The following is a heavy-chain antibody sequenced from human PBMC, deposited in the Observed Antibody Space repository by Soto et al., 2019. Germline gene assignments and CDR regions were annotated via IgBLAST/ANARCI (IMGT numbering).Heavy chain of an antibody. CDR2: ISNDGTNK. Sequence: QVQLEESGGGVVQPGRSLRLSCVGTGFTFSSYAMHWVRQAPGKGLEWVAVISNDGTNKYYADSVEGRITISRDNSKNTLYLQMPSLRSEDTAVYSCARGTTLAIFDYGMDVWGQGATVTVSS. CDR3: ARGTTLAIFDYGMDV. CDR1: GFTFSSYA. V-gene: IGHV3-30-3*01. J-gene: IGHJ6*02. D-gene: IGHD3-3*01.